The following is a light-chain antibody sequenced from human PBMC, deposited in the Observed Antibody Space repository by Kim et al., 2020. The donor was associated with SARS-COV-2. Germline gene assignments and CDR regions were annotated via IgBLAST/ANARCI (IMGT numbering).Light chain of an antibody. J-gene: IGLJ2*01. CDR1: KFGDKY. Sequence: SVSPGQTANITCSGDKFGDKYACWYQKKPGQSPVLVIYQDGKRPSGIPERFSGSKSGNTATLTISGTQAMDEANYYCQAWDSSTAVFGGGTQLTVL. CDR2: QDG. CDR3: QAWDSSTAV. V-gene: IGLV3-1*01.